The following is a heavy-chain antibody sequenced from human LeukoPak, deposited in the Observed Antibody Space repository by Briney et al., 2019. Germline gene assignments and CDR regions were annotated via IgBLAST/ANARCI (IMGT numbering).Heavy chain of an antibody. CDR3: ARGPPVPSYYYYYMDV. J-gene: IGHJ6*03. CDR1: GFTFSSYS. Sequence: GGSLRLSCAASGFTFSSYSMNWVRQAPGKGLEWVSSISSSSSYIYYADSVKGRFTISRDNAKNSLYLQMNSLRAEDTAVYYCARGPPVPSYYYYYMDVWGKGTTVTVSS. D-gene: IGHD2-2*01. CDR2: ISSSSSYI. V-gene: IGHV3-21*01.